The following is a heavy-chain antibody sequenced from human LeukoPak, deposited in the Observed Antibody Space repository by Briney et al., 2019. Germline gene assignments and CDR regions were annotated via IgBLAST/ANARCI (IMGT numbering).Heavy chain of an antibody. CDR2: IIPILGIA. Sequence: ASVKVSYKASGGTFSSYAISWVRQAPGQGLEWMGRIIPILGIANYAQKFQGRVTITADKSTSTAYMELSSLRSEDTAVYYCARDQNPKDNYYDSSGPHYWGQGTLVTVSS. CDR1: GGTFSSYA. V-gene: IGHV1-69*04. J-gene: IGHJ4*02. CDR3: ARDQNPKDNYYDSSGPHY. D-gene: IGHD3-22*01.